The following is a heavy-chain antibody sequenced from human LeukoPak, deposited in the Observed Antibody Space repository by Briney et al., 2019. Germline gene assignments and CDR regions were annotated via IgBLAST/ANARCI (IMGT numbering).Heavy chain of an antibody. CDR3: ASRSSIWSGYQDTLYYFDS. CDR1: GGSVSSSSYY. CDR2: IYYSGST. D-gene: IGHD3-3*01. J-gene: IGHJ4*02. Sequence: SETLSLTCTVSGGSVSSSSYYWGWIRQPPGKGLEWIGNIYYSGSTYYNPSLKSRVTISVETSKNQFSLKLSSVTAADTAVYYCASRSSIWSGYQDTLYYFDSWGQGTLVTVSS. V-gene: IGHV4-39*07.